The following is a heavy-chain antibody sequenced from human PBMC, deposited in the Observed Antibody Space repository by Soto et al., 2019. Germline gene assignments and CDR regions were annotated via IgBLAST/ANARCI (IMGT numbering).Heavy chain of an antibody. D-gene: IGHD3-10*01. CDR3: EIDVGSGELSVV. Sequence: GASVKVSCKASGYTFTNYYMHWLRQAPGQGLEWMGWMNPRSGGSKYAQAFQDRVTMTRDASISTAYMDLSSLRFEDTAVYFCEIDVGSGELSVVWGQGTTVTVSS. V-gene: IGHV1-2*02. CDR1: GYTFTNYY. J-gene: IGHJ6*02. CDR2: MNPRSGGS.